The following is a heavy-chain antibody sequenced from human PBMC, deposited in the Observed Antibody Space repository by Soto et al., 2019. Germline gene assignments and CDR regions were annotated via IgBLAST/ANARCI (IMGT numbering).Heavy chain of an antibody. J-gene: IGHJ4*02. CDR2: ISGSGGST. CDR3: AKVHFGIGDYDY. D-gene: IGHD2-21*01. Sequence: GGSLRLSCAASGFTFSSYAMSWVRQAPGKGLEWVSAISGSGGSTYYADSVKGRFTISRDNSKNTLYLQMNSLRAEDAAVYCCAKVHFGIGDYDYWGQGTLVTVSS. CDR1: GFTFSSYA. V-gene: IGHV3-23*01.